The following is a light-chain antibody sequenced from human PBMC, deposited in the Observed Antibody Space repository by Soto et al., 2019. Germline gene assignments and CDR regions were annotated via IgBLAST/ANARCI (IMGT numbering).Light chain of an antibody. V-gene: IGKV3D-15*01. Sequence: IVLTQSPGTLSLSPGERATLSCRASQSITNNYLAGYQQKPAQAPRLLINAASRSAPGIPAEFSGRGSGTEFTLPISSLQSEDFAVDYCQQYNSWSRTFGQGTKVDIK. CDR3: QQYNSWSRT. CDR1: QSITNN. J-gene: IGKJ1*01. CDR2: AAS.